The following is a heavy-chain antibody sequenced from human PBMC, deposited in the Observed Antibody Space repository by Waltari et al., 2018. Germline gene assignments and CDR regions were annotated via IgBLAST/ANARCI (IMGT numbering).Heavy chain of an antibody. CDR3: ARGPTTIFGVVTSTGWFDP. D-gene: IGHD3-3*01. V-gene: IGHV1-8*01. CDR1: GYTFTSYD. Sequence: QVQLVQSGAEVKKPGASVKVSCKASGYTFTSYDINWVRQATGQWLDWMGWMNHKSGNTGYAQKFQGRVTMTRNTSISTAYMELSSLRSEDTAVYYCARGPTTIFGVVTSTGWFDPWGQGTLVTVSS. J-gene: IGHJ5*02. CDR2: MNHKSGNT.